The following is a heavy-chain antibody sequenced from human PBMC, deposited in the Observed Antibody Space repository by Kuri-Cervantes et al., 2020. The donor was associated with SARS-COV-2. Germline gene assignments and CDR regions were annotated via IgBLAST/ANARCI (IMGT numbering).Heavy chain of an antibody. CDR3: ARDSRIAVSGDLDY. J-gene: IGHJ4*02. D-gene: IGHD6-19*01. V-gene: IGHV4-59*01. CDR2: IYYSGST. Sequence: SETLSLTCTVSGGSISSYYWSWIRQPPGKGLEWIGYIYYSGSTNYNPSLKSRVTISVDTSKNQFSLKLSSVTAADTAVYYCARDSRIAVSGDLDYWGQGTLVTVSS. CDR1: GGSISSYY.